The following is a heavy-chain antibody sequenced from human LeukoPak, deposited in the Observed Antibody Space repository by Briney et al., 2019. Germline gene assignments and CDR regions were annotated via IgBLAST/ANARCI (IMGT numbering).Heavy chain of an antibody. Sequence: ASVKVSCKASGCTFTSYGISWVRQAPGQGLEWMGWISAYNGNTNYAQKLQGRVTMTTDTSTSTAYMELRSLRSDDTAVYYCARDIVVVVAIPTYYFDYWGQGTLVTVSS. CDR3: ARDIVVVVAIPTYYFDY. D-gene: IGHD2-15*01. CDR2: ISAYNGNT. CDR1: GCTFTSYG. J-gene: IGHJ4*02. V-gene: IGHV1-18*01.